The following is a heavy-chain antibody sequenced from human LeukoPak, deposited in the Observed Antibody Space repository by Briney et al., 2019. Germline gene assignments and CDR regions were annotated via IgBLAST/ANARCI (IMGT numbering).Heavy chain of an antibody. CDR3: ARSYYYGSGSYYKRGNWFDP. CDR2: INHSGST. Sequence: SETLSLTCAVYGGSFSGYYWSWIRQPPGKGLEWIGEINHSGSTNYNPSLKSRVTISVDTSKNQFSLKLSSVTAADTAVYYCARSYYYGSGSYYKRGNWFDPWGQGTLVTVSS. D-gene: IGHD3-10*01. CDR1: GGSFSGYY. V-gene: IGHV4-34*01. J-gene: IGHJ5*02.